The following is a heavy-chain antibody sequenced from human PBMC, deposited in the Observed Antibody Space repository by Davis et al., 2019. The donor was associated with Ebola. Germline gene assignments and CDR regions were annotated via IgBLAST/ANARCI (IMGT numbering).Heavy chain of an antibody. V-gene: IGHV5-51*01. J-gene: IGHJ3*02. D-gene: IGHD2-8*02. Sequence: GESLKISCKGSGYIFADQWIGWVRQMPGKGLEWMGIIYTGDSDTRYSPSFRGQVTISADKSIKTAFLQWSSLKASDTAMYYCASLRRTITGMDDAFDIWGQGTIVTVSS. CDR1: GYIFADQW. CDR3: ASLRRTITGMDDAFDI. CDR2: IYTGDSDT.